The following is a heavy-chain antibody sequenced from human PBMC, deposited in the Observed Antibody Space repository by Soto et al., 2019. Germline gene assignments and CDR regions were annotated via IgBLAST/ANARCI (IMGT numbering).Heavy chain of an antibody. Sequence: QVQLVESGGGVVQPGQSLRLSCAASGFSVSNYGMHWVRQAPGKGLEWVAVVWKDGNTKHYGDSVKGRFTISRDNSKNTLELQMSSLRGEDTALYYCARGEEWPDEAFDIWGQGTRVTVSS. D-gene: IGHD3-3*01. CDR3: ARGEEWPDEAFDI. J-gene: IGHJ3*02. CDR1: GFSVSNYG. CDR2: VWKDGNTK. V-gene: IGHV3-33*01.